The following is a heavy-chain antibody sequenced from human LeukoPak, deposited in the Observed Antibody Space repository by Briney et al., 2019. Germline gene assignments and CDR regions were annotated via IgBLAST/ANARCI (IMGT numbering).Heavy chain of an antibody. D-gene: IGHD2-2*01. J-gene: IGHJ4*02. CDR1: GLTFSSHW. CDR2: ITNDGSST. V-gene: IGHV3-74*01. Sequence: GGSLRLSCAASGLTFSSHWMHWVRQAPGKGLVWVSRITNDGSSTTYADSVKGRFTISRDNAKNMLYLQVNSLRAEDTAVYYCARRVVVPAAPYYFDYRGQGTLVTVSS. CDR3: ARRVVVPAAPYYFDY.